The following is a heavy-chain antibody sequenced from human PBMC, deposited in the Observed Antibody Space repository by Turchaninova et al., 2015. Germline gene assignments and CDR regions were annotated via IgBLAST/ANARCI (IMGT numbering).Heavy chain of an antibody. D-gene: IGHD6-19*01. Sequence: EGQLVESGGGLVQPGGSMEAACAACGFTFSGSAMHWVRQASGKGLEWVGHIRSEANSYATAYAESVKGRFTVSRDDSKNTAYLQMNSLKTEDTAVYYCSRQTSSVHDNWGQGTLVTVSS. J-gene: IGHJ4*02. CDR2: IRSEANSYAT. CDR3: SRQTSSVHDN. CDR1: GFTFSGSA. V-gene: IGHV3-73*02.